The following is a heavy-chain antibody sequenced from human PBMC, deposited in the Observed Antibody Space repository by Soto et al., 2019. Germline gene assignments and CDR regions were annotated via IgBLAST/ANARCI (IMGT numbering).Heavy chain of an antibody. D-gene: IGHD2-2*01. Sequence: GESLKISCTGFGYTFTTFWISWVRQMPGKGLEWMGRIDPRDSYVNYSPSFQGHVTISLDKSISTAYLQWGSLKASDTAMYYCARLFCSTTTCDSWFDPWGQGTLVTVSA. CDR3: ARLFCSTTTCDSWFDP. CDR2: IDPRDSYV. J-gene: IGHJ5*02. CDR1: GYTFTTFW. V-gene: IGHV5-10-1*01.